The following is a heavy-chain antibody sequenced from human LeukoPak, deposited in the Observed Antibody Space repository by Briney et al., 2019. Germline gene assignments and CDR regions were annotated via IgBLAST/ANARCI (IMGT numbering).Heavy chain of an antibody. D-gene: IGHD1-26*01. V-gene: IGHV1-24*01. CDR1: GYNLTDAS. J-gene: IGHJ3*01. CDR3: TTTIGVWVLRDAFHF. CDR2: FDPEQGDT. Sequence: ASVKVSCTVSGYNLTDASLHWVRQAPGGGLEWLGGFDPEQGDTAYSQKLQGRFTMTEDRSSDTAYMELRSLRFEDTAVYYCTTTIGVWVLRDAFHFWGRGTMVSVSS.